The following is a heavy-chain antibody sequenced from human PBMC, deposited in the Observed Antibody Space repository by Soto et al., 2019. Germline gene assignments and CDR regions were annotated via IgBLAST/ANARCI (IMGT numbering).Heavy chain of an antibody. CDR2: ISAYNGNT. V-gene: IGHV1-18*01. D-gene: IGHD6-19*01. J-gene: IGHJ3*02. CDR3: ARDIYYSGGGSRPATPSDSFDI. CDR1: GYTFTSYG. Sequence: ASVKVSCKASGYTFTSYGISWVRQAPGQGLEWMGWISAYNGNTNYAQKLQGRVTMTTDTSTSTAYMELRSLRSDDTAVYYCARDIYYSGGGSRPATPSDSFDIWGKGTMVPFSS.